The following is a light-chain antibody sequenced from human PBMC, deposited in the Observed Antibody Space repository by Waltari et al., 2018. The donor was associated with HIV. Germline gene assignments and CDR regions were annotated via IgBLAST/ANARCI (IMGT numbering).Light chain of an antibody. CDR2: DVN. CDR3: SSYAGARGGV. J-gene: IGLJ2*01. CDR1: SSDIGSYNL. Sequence: QSALTQPASVSESPGQSIPISCSGTSSDIGSYNLVSWYQQHPGKAPKLIIYDVNKPPSVVSNRFSGSKSGNTASLTISGLQAEDEADYYCSSYAGARGGVFGGGTKLTVL. V-gene: IGLV2-23*02.